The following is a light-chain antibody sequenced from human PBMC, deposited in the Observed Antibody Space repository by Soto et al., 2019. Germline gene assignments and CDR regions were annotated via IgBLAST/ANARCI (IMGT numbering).Light chain of an antibody. CDR1: QSVNSN. Sequence: EIVLTQSPASLSLSPGERATLSCRSSQSVNSNLAWSQHKPGQAPRLLIYDASNMATGIPPRFSGSGSGTDFTLSVSSREPGDCVVYYCQHGSDWPPFTFGQGTRLE. J-gene: IGKJ5*01. CDR2: DAS. V-gene: IGKV3-11*01. CDR3: QHGSDWPPFT.